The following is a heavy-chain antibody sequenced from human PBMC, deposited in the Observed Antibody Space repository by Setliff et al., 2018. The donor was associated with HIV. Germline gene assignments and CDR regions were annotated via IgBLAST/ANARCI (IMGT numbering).Heavy chain of an antibody. CDR3: ARSRAAGFDY. D-gene: IGHD6-13*01. CDR1: GFIFSSYA. J-gene: IGHJ4*02. CDR2: MSYDGNNK. Sequence: GGSLRLSCAASGFIFSSYAMHWVRQAPGKGLEWVAVMSYDGNNKYYADSVKGRFTISRDNSKNTLYLQMNSLRAEDTALYYCARSRAAGFDYWGQGTLVTVSS. V-gene: IGHV3-30*07.